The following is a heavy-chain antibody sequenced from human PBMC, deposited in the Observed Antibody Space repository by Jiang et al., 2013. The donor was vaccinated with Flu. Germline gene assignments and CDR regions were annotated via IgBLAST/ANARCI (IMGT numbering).Heavy chain of an antibody. D-gene: IGHD3-22*01. CDR2: INTKTGNP. CDR1: YTFTTYA. J-gene: IGHJ4*02. V-gene: IGHV7-4-1*02. Sequence: YTFTTYAMNWVRQAPGQGLEWMGWINTKTGNPTYAQGFTGRFVFSLDTSVSTAYLQISSLKAEDTAVYYCARLDYYDSSGYYYVGSLVDYWGQGTLVTVSS. CDR3: ARLDYYDSSGYYYVGSLVDY.